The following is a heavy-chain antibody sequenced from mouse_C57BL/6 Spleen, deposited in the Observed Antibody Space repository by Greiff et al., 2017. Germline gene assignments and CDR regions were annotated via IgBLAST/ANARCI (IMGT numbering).Heavy chain of an antibody. Sequence: EVQLQQSGPGLVKPSQSLSLTCSVTGYSITSGYYWNWIRQFPGNKLEWMGYISYDGSNNYNPSLKNRISITRDTSKNQFFLKLNSVTTEDTATYDSARDYYDYDEGYFDVWGTGTTVTVSS. CDR1: GYSITSGYY. CDR3: ARDYYDYDEGYFDV. D-gene: IGHD2-4*01. V-gene: IGHV3-6*01. J-gene: IGHJ1*03. CDR2: ISYDGSN.